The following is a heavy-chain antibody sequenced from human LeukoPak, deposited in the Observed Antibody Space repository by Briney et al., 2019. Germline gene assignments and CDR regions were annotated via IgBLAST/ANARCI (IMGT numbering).Heavy chain of an antibody. CDR3: ARGRSDSSGWYDSYFDY. V-gene: IGHV4-34*01. Sequence: KPSETLSLTCAVYGGSFSGYYWSWIRQPPGKGLEWIGEINHSGSTNYNPSLKSRVTISVDTSKNQFSLKLSSVTAADTAVYYCARGRSDSSGWYDSYFDYWGQGTLVTVSS. CDR1: GGSFSGYY. CDR2: INHSGST. D-gene: IGHD6-19*01. J-gene: IGHJ4*02.